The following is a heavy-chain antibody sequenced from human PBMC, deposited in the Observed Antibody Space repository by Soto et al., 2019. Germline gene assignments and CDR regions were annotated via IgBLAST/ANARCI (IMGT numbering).Heavy chain of an antibody. CDR1: GFTFSSYT. CDR3: AKPPDYNWNDY. V-gene: IGHV3-23*01. D-gene: IGHD1-20*01. J-gene: IGHJ4*02. CDR2: VSGSGGST. Sequence: GGSLRLSCAASGFTFSSYTMSWVRQAPGKGLEWIPAVSGSGGSTYYADSVKGRFTISRDNSKDTLYLQMNNLRAEDTAVYYCAKPPDYNWNDYWGQGTLVTVSS.